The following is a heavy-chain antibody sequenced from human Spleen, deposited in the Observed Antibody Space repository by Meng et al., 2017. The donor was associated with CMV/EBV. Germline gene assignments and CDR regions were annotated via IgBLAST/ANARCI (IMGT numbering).Heavy chain of an antibody. V-gene: IGHV3-21*06. CDR3: ARDTRGDYYYGMDV. D-gene: IGHD2-15*01. CDR2: ISSSSSYI. J-gene: IGHJ6*02. CDR1: GFTFSSYS. Sequence: GESLKISCAASGFTFSSYSMNWVRQAPGKGLEWVSSISSSSSYIYYAVSVRGRFAISRDNAKNSLYLQMNSLRAEDTAVYYCARDTRGDYYYGMDVWGQGTTVTVSS.